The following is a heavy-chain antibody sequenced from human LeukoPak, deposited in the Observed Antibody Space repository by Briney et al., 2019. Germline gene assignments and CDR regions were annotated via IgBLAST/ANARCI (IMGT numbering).Heavy chain of an antibody. J-gene: IGHJ6*02. Sequence: SETLSLTCGVSGGSIISDYWSWIRQPPGKGLQWIGYINYSGSINYNPSLKSRVTISVDTSKNQFSLKLSSVTAADTAVYYCARDRITMVRGADYYYGMDVWGQGTTVTVSS. CDR2: INYSGSI. V-gene: IGHV4-59*01. D-gene: IGHD3-10*01. CDR1: GGSIISDY. CDR3: ARDRITMVRGADYYYGMDV.